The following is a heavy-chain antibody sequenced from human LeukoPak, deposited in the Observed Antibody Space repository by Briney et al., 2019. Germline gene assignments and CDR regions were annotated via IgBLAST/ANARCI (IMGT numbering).Heavy chain of an antibody. CDR3: AKADYYDSNTYRAQFIQH. Sequence: GGSLRLSCAASGFTFSGYAMSCVRQAPGKGLERVSVISGSGISTYNADSVKGRFTISRDNSKNTLYLQMNSLRAEDTAVYYCAKADYYDSNTYRAQFIQHWGQGTLVTVSS. V-gene: IGHV3-23*01. D-gene: IGHD3-22*01. J-gene: IGHJ1*01. CDR1: GFTFSGYA. CDR2: ISGSGIST.